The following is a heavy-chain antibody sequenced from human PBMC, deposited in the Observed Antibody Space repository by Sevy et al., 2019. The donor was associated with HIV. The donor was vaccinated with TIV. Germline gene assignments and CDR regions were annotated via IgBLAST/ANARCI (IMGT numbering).Heavy chain of an antibody. CDR2: IIPIFGTA. D-gene: IGHD3-10*01. CDR1: GGTFSSYA. J-gene: IGHJ6*02. Sequence: ASVKVSCKASGGTFSSYAISWVRQAPGQGLEWMGGIIPIFGTANYAQKFQGRVTITADESTGTAYMELSSLRSEDTAVYYCARKRVLPGIDYYYYGMDVWGQGTTVTVSS. V-gene: IGHV1-69*13. CDR3: ARKRVLPGIDYYYYGMDV.